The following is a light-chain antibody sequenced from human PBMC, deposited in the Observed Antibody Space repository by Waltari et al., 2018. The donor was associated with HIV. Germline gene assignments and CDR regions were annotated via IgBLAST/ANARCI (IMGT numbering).Light chain of an antibody. J-gene: IGLJ1*01. Sequence: QSVLTQPPSASGTPGQRVTISCSGSSSNIENDNVYWYQQLTGAAPRLLIYKDTKRPSGFPDRFTGSKSGTSASLAISGLRSEDEADYYCVGWDSRLSGYVFGSGTKVTVL. CDR3: VGWDSRLSGYV. V-gene: IGLV1-47*01. CDR1: SSNIENDN. CDR2: KDT.